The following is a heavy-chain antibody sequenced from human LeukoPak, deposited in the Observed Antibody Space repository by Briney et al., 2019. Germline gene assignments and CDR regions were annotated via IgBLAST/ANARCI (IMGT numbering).Heavy chain of an antibody. V-gene: IGHV3-7*01. Sequence: GGSLRLSYAASEFTFSTYWMTWVRQAPGKGLEWVANIKQDGSEKYYVDSVKGRFTISRDNAKNSLYLQMNSLRAEDAAVYYCAREAFDSHWGRYYGMDVWGQGTTVTVSS. D-gene: IGHD3-9*01. CDR2: IKQDGSEK. CDR1: EFTFSTYW. J-gene: IGHJ6*02. CDR3: AREAFDSHWGRYYGMDV.